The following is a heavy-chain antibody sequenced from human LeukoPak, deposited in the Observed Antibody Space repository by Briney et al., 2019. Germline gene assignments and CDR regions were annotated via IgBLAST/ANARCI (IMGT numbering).Heavy chain of an antibody. CDR3: ARDSSTWYSGEY. V-gene: IGHV1-18*04. D-gene: IGHD6-13*01. Sequence: ASVKVSCKASGYTFTGYYMHWVRQAPGQGLEWMGWISAYNGNTNYVQKVQGRVTMTTDTSTSTAYMELRSLRSDDTAVYYCARDSSTWYSGEYWGQGTLVTVSS. CDR1: GYTFTGYY. CDR2: ISAYNGNT. J-gene: IGHJ4*02.